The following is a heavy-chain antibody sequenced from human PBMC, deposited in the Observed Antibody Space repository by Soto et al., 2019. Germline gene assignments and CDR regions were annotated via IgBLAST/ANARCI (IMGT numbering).Heavy chain of an antibody. D-gene: IGHD3-22*01. CDR1: GGTFSSYA. V-gene: IGHV1-69*13. CDR3: ARSGDSSGYYDPLYYYYYGMDV. CDR2: IIPIFGTA. J-gene: IGHJ6*02. Sequence: GASVKVSCKASGGTFSSYAISWVRQAPGQGLEWMGGIIPIFGTANYAQKFQGRVTITADESTSTAYMELSSLRSEDTAVYYCARSGDSSGYYDPLYYYYYGMDVWGQGTTVTVSS.